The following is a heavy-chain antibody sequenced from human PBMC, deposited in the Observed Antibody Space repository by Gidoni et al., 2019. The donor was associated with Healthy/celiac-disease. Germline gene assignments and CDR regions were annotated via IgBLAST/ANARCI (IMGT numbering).Heavy chain of an antibody. CDR2: ISAYNGNT. J-gene: IGHJ4*02. CDR3: ARGVEEDIVVVPAAMAVYFDY. D-gene: IGHD2-2*01. Sequence: QVQLVQSGAEVKKPGASVKVSCKASGYTFTSYGLSWVRQAPGQGLEWMGWISAYNGNTNYAQKLQGRVTMTTDTSTSTAYMELRSLRSDDTAVYYCARGVEEDIVVVPAAMAVYFDYWGQGTLVTVSS. CDR1: GYTFTSYG. V-gene: IGHV1-18*01.